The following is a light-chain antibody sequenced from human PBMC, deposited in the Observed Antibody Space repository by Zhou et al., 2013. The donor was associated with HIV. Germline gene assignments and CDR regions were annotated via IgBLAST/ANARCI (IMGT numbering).Light chain of an antibody. CDR2: DAS. CDR3: QQRSNWPRTLT. J-gene: IGKJ4*01. Sequence: EIVLTQSPATLSLSPGERATLSCRASQSVSSYLAWYQQKPGQAPRLLIYDASNRATGIPARFSGSGSGTDFTLTISSLEPEDFAVYYCQQRSNWPRTLTFGGGTTLEI. CDR1: QSVSSY. V-gene: IGKV3-11*01.